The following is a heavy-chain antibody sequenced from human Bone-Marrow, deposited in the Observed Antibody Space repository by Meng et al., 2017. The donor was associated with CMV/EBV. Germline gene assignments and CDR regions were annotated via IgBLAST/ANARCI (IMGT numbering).Heavy chain of an antibody. CDR2: IKQDGSEK. V-gene: IGHV3-7*01. D-gene: IGHD3-3*01. CDR1: GFTFSSYA. CDR3: ARVLAVWSGPRFDY. Sequence: GESLKISCAASGFTFSSYAMHWVRQAPGKGLEWVANIKQDGSEKYYVDSVRGRFTISRDNAKNSLYLQMNSLRTEDTAVYYCARVLAVWSGPRFDYWGQGTLVTVSS. J-gene: IGHJ4*02.